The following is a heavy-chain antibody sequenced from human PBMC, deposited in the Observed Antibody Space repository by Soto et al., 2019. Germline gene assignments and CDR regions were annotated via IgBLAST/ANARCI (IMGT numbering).Heavy chain of an antibody. CDR3: ARDSSYYYDSSGPTGADV. Sequence: ASVKVSCKATGYTFTSYGINWVRQAPGQGLEWMGWISTYNGNTNYAQKFQGRVTITADESTSTAYMELSSLRSEDTAAYYCARDSSYYYDSSGPTGADVWGQGTTVTVSS. J-gene: IGHJ6*02. D-gene: IGHD3-22*01. CDR2: ISTYNGNT. CDR1: GYTFTSYG. V-gene: IGHV1-18*01.